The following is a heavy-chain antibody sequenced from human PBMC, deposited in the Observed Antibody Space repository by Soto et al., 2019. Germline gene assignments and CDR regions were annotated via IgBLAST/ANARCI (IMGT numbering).Heavy chain of an antibody. V-gene: IGHV3-23*01. Sequence: PGGSLRLSCAASGFTFGSYPMTWVRQASGKGLEWVSSISSGSDTIFYADSVKGRFTISRDNSRTTLYLQMNSLRAEDMAIYYCARILYSSQRDGVDVWGQGTTVTVSS. CDR2: ISSGSDTI. D-gene: IGHD2-8*01. CDR3: ARILYSSQRDGVDV. J-gene: IGHJ6*02. CDR1: GFTFGSYP.